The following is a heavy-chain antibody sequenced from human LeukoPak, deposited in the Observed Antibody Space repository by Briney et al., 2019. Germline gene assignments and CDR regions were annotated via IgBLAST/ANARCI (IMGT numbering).Heavy chain of an antibody. CDR3: AREPSANVVVVPAAWEDDY. CDR2: IYHSGST. V-gene: IGHV4-38-2*02. CDR1: GYSISSGYY. J-gene: IGHJ4*02. D-gene: IGHD2-2*01. Sequence: TTSETLSLTCTVSGYSISSGYYCGWIRQPPGKGLEWIGGIYHSGSTYYNPSLKSRVTISVDTSKNQFSLKLSSVTAADTAVYYCAREPSANVVVVPAAWEDDYWGQGTLVTVSS.